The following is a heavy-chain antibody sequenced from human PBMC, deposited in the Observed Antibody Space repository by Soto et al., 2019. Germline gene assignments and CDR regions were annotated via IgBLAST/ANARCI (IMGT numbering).Heavy chain of an antibody. Sequence: AASVKVSCKASGYTFTSYGISWVRQAPGQGLEWMGWISAYNGNTNYAQKLQGRVTMTTDTSTSTAYMELRSLRSDDTAVYYCARVRFPNQGESIDYWGQGTLVTVSS. J-gene: IGHJ4*02. CDR3: ARVRFPNQGESIDY. D-gene: IGHD3-16*01. CDR1: GYTFTSYG. V-gene: IGHV1-18*04. CDR2: ISAYNGNT.